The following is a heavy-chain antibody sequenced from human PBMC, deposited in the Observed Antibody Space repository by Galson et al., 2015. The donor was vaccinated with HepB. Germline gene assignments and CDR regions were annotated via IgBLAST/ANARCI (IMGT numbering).Heavy chain of an antibody. CDR3: ARGGTGYCSGGSCYSVDY. Sequence: SLRLSCAASGFTFSSYWMSWVRQAPGKGLEWVANIKQDGSEKYYVDSVKGRFTISRDNAKNSLYLQMNSLRAEDTAVYYCARGGTGYCSGGSCYSVDYWGQGTLVTVSS. CDR1: GFTFSSYW. V-gene: IGHV3-7*03. CDR2: IKQDGSEK. J-gene: IGHJ4*02. D-gene: IGHD2-15*01.